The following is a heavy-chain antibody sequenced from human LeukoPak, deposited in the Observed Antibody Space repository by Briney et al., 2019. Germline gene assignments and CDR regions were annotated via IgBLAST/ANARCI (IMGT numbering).Heavy chain of an antibody. CDR2: ISGSGGST. CDR1: GFTVSSNS. CDR3: AKDSLWFLYYFDY. D-gene: IGHD5-18*01. J-gene: IGHJ4*02. V-gene: IGHV3-23*01. Sequence: GGSLRLSCTVSGFTVSSNSMSWVRQAPGKGLEWVSAISGSGGSTYYADSVKGRFTISRDNSKNTLYLQMNSLRAEDTAVYYCAKDSLWFLYYFDYWGQGTLVTVSS.